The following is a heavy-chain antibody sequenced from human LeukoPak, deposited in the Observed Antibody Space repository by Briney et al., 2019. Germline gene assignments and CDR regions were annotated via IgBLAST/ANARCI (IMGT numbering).Heavy chain of an antibody. CDR1: GFTFNTYD. D-gene: IGHD3-16*01. V-gene: IGHV3-23*01. CDR3: AREFVVYNDYLWGTYHNDAFDI. CDR2: ISGSGGST. Sequence: GGSMRLSCAASGFTFNTYDMSWVRQAPGKGLEWVSAISGSGGSTYHADSVKGRFTISRDNSKNTLFLLMNKLRAEDTAVYYCAREFVVYNDYLWGTYHNDAFDIWGQGTMVTVSS. J-gene: IGHJ3*02.